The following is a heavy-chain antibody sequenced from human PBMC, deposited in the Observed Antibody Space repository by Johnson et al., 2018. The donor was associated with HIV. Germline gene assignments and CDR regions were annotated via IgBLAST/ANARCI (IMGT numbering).Heavy chain of an antibody. V-gene: IGHV3-15*01. CDR1: GFTFSNAW. CDR3: TRDPTNWGRRAFDI. D-gene: IGHD7-27*01. Sequence: VLLVESGGGLVKPGGSLRLSCAASGFTFSNAWMTWVRQVPGKGLEWIGRIRSKAYGGTTEYAASVKGRFTISRDDSKSIAYLQMNSLKTEDTAVYYCTRDPTNWGRRAFDIWGQGTMVTVSS. J-gene: IGHJ3*02. CDR2: IRSKAYGGTT.